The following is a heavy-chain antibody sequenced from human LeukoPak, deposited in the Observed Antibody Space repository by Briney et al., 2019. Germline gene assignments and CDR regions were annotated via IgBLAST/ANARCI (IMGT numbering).Heavy chain of an antibody. V-gene: IGHV4-30-2*01. D-gene: IGHD2-15*01. Sequence: SQTLSLTCAVSGGSISSGGYSWSWIRQPPGKGLEWIGYIYHSGSTYYNPSLKSRVTISVDRSKNQFSLKLSSVTAADTAVYYCARVSSGYCSGGSCSHWFDPWAREPWSPSPQ. CDR1: GGSISSGGYS. CDR2: IYHSGST. CDR3: ARVSSGYCSGGSCSHWFDP. J-gene: IGHJ5*02.